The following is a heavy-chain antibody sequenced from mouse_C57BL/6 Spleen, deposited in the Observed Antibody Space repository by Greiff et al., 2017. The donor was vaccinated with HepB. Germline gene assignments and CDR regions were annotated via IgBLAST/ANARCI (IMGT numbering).Heavy chain of an antibody. D-gene: IGHD1-1*01. J-gene: IGHJ1*03. CDR2: INPNYGTT. Sequence: VQLQQSGPELVKPGASVKISCKASGYSFTDYNMNWVKQSNGKSLEWIGVINPNYGTTSYNQKFKGKATLTVDQSSSTAYMQLNRLTSEDTAVYYCARDYYYGSEGYFYVWGTGTTVTVSS. CDR1: GYSFTDYN. V-gene: IGHV1-39*01. CDR3: ARDYYYGSEGYFYV.